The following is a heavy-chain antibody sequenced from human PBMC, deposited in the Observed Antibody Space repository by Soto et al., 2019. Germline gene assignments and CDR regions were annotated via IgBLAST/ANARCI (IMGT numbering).Heavy chain of an antibody. CDR2: IYYSGST. J-gene: IGHJ4*02. CDR1: GGSISGGGYS. CDR3: ARGPQTYCGGDCLTFDY. Sequence: QVQLQESGPGLVKPSQPLPLTSTFSGGSISGGGYSWGWIRQHPGKGREGIGYIYYSGSTYNNPSLKSRVTISVDTSKNQFSLKLSSVTAADTAVYYCARGPQTYCGGDCLTFDYWGQGTLVTVSS. D-gene: IGHD2-21*02. V-gene: IGHV4-31*03.